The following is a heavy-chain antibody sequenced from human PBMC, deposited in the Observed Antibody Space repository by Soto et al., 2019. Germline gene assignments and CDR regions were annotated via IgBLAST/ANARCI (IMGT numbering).Heavy chain of an antibody. CDR1: GFTLSNNG. D-gene: IGHD3-10*01. CDR2: ISRDGNTK. CDR3: ARELASGN. Sequence: QVQLVESGGGVVQPGRSLRLSCAASGFTLSNNGMHWVRQAPGKGLEWVAVISRDGNTKFYADSVKGRFAISKDNSENTLYLQMNSLRREDTAVYFCARELASGNWGQGTLVTVSS. V-gene: IGHV3-30*03. J-gene: IGHJ4*02.